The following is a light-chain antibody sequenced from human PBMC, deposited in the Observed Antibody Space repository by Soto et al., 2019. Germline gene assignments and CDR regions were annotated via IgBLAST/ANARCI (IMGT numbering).Light chain of an antibody. V-gene: IGLV2-8*01. CDR3: SAHAGSNNPFA. CDR2: EVY. J-gene: IGLJ1*01. CDR1: SSDIGAYNF. Sequence: QSALTQPPSASGSPGQSVTISCTGSSSDIGAYNFVSWYQQHPGKAPKVIISEVYKRPSGVPSRFSGSKSGNTASLTISGXXXXXXXXYYXSAHAGSNNPFAFGSGTKV.